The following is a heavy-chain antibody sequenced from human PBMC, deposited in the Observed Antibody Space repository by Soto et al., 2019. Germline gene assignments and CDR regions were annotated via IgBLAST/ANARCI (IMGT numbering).Heavy chain of an antibody. V-gene: IGHV4-59*01. CDR1: GGSISSYY. CDR2: IYYSGST. J-gene: IGHJ4*02. CDR3: AREVDFGYFDY. Sequence: SETLSLTCTVSGGSISSYYWSWIRQPPGKGLKWIGYIYYSGSTNYNPSLKSRVTISVDTSKNQFSLKLSSVTAADTAVYYCAREVDFGYFDYWGQVTLVTVS. D-gene: IGHD3-16*01.